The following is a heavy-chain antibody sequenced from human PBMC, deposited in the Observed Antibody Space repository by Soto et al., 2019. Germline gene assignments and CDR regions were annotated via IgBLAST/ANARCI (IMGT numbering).Heavy chain of an antibody. CDR1: GGSFSGYY. CDR3: ARGHYDVLTGYYRDFDY. Sequence: SETLSLTCAVYGGSFSGYYWSWIRQPPGKGLEWIGEINHSGSTNYNPSLKSRVTISVDTSKNQFSLKLSSVTAADTAVYYCARGHYDVLTGYYRDFDYWGQGTLVTVSS. J-gene: IGHJ4*02. D-gene: IGHD3-9*01. V-gene: IGHV4-34*01. CDR2: INHSGST.